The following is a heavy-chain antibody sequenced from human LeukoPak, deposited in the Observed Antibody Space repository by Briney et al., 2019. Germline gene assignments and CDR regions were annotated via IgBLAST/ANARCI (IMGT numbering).Heavy chain of an antibody. CDR3: ARLSGSYYIFDY. J-gene: IGHJ4*02. V-gene: IGHV1-18*01. D-gene: IGHD1-26*01. CDR2: ITTYNGYT. CDR1: GYTFTNYG. Sequence: ASVKVSCKASGYTFTNYGISWMRQAPGQGLGWMGWITTYNGYTNYAQKFQGRVTMTTDTSTSTAYMELRSLRSDDAAVYYCARLSGSYYIFDYWGQGTLVTVSP.